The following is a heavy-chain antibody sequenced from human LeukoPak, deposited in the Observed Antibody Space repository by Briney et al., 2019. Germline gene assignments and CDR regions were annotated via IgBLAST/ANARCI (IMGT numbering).Heavy chain of an antibody. V-gene: IGHV3-15*01. D-gene: IGHD2-8*02. J-gene: IGHJ4*02. CDR2: IKSKTDGGTT. CDR1: GFTFSNAW. Sequence: GGSLRPSCAASGFTFSNAWMSWVRQAPGKGLEWVGRIKSKTDGGTTDYAAPVKGRFTISRDDSKNTLYLQMNSLKTEDTAVYYCTTDLVVVSHGDYWGQGTLVTVSS. CDR3: TTDLVVVSHGDY.